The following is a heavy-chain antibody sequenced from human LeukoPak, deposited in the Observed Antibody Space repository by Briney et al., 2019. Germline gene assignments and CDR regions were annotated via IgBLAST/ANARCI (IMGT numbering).Heavy chain of an antibody. V-gene: IGHV4-39*01. D-gene: IGHD5-18*01. Sequence: SETLSLTCTVSGGSISSSSYYWGWIRQPPGKGLEWIGSIYYSGSTYYNPSLKSRVTISVDTSKNQFSLKLNSVTAADTAVYYCARQITDSYGSKGWFDTWGQGTLVTVSS. CDR3: ARQITDSYGSKGWFDT. CDR2: IYYSGST. CDR1: GGSISSSSYY. J-gene: IGHJ5*02.